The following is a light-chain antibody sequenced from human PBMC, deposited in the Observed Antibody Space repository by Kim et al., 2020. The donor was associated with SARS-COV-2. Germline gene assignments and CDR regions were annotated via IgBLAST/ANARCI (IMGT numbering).Light chain of an antibody. J-gene: IGKJ5*01. CDR3: QQYDSLPIS. CDR1: QNVSTY. Sequence: GSVGDRVTIACEGGQNVSTYLNWFQQKPGKAPKLLIFGVSKLETGVPSRFRGVGSGTHFTFTIISVQPEDFGTYFCQQYDSLPISFGQGTRLEIK. CDR2: GVS. V-gene: IGKV1-33*01.